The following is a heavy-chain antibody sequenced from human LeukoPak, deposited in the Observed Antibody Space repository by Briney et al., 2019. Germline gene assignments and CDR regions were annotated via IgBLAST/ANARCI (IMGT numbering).Heavy chain of an antibody. V-gene: IGHV4-34*01. CDR1: GGSFSGYY. CDR3: ARKASIRGGFH. CDR2: INHSGST. Sequence: SETLSLTCAVYGGSFSGYYWSWIRQPPGKGLEWIGEINHSGSTNYNPSLKSRVTISVDTSKNQLSLKLISVTAADTAVYYCARKASIRGGFHWGQGTLVTVSS. J-gene: IGHJ4*02. D-gene: IGHD2-2*01.